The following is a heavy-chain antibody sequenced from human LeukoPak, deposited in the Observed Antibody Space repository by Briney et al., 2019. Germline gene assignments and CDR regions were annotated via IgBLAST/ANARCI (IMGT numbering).Heavy chain of an antibody. CDR2: INPNNGGT. J-gene: IGHJ4*02. CDR1: GYTFTGYY. V-gene: IGHV1-2*02. D-gene: IGHD3-22*01. CDR3: ARDSARHYYDSSGYYDY. Sequence: ASVKVSCKASGYTFTGYYMHWVRQAPGQGLEWMGWINPNNGGTNYAQKFQGRVTMTRDTSISTAYMELSRLRSDDTAVYYCARDSARHYYDSSGYYDYWGQGTLVTVSS.